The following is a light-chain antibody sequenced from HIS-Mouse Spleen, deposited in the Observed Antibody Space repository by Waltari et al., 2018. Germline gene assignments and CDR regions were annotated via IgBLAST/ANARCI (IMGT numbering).Light chain of an antibody. V-gene: IGLV5-45*02. CDR3: MIWHSSAYV. CDR1: SGINVGPYR. CDR2: YKSDSDK. J-gene: IGLJ1*01. Sequence: QAVLTQPSSLSASPGASASLTCTLRSGINVGPYRISWYHQKPGSPPQYLLRYKSDSDKQQGSGVPSRFSGSKDASANAGILLISGLQSEDEADYYCMIWHSSAYVFGTGTKVTVL.